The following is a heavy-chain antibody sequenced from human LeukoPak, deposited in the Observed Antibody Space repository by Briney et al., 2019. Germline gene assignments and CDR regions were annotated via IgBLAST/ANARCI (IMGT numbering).Heavy chain of an antibody. J-gene: IGHJ4*02. CDR3: ARLDSSGYYPYYFDY. V-gene: IGHV5-51*01. CDR2: IYPGDSDT. CDR1: GYSFTSYW. D-gene: IGHD3-22*01. Sequence: GESLKIFCKGSGYSFTSYWIGWVRQMPGKGLEWMGIIYPGDSDTRYSPSFQGQVTISADKSIGTAYLQWSSLKASDTAMYYCARLDSSGYYPYYFDYWGQGTLVTVSS.